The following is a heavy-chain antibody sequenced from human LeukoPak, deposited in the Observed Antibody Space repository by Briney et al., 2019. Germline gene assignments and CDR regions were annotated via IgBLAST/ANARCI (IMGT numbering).Heavy chain of an antibody. Sequence: ASVKVSCKASGYTFTSYYMHWVRQAPGQGLEWMGIINPSGGSTSYAQKFQGRVTMTRDTSTSTVYMELSSLRSEDTAVYYCARDPIVDSSGYYFDYWGQGTLVTVSS. J-gene: IGHJ4*02. CDR3: ARDPIVDSSGYYFDY. CDR2: INPSGGST. D-gene: IGHD3-22*01. CDR1: GYTFTSYY. V-gene: IGHV1-46*01.